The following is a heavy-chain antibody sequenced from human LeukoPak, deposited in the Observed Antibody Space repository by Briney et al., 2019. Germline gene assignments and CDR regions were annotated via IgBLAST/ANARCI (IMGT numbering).Heavy chain of an antibody. Sequence: PSETLSLTCAVSGGSISSSNWWRWVIQPPGKGLEWIGEIYHSGSTTYNQSLNSRVTITVVKSKNNFSSKLRSVTAAATAAYYGARDPAYSSSCWGQGTLVTVSS. D-gene: IGHD6-13*01. CDR1: GGSISSSNW. J-gene: IGHJ4*02. V-gene: IGHV4-4*02. CDR3: ARDPAYSSSC. CDR2: IYHSGST.